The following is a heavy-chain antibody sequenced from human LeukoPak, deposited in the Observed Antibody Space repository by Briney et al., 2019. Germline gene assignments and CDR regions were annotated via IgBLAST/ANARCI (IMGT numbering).Heavy chain of an antibody. Sequence: GGSLRLSCAASGFTFSSYAMSWVRQAPGKGLEWVSAISTSGGSTYYGDSVKGRFTISRDNSRNTLYLQMNSLRAEDTAVYYCWPVNPIDYWGQGTLVTVSS. J-gene: IGHJ4*02. D-gene: IGHD1-14*01. CDR2: ISTSGGST. CDR1: GFTFSSYA. CDR3: WPVNPIDY. V-gene: IGHV3-23*01.